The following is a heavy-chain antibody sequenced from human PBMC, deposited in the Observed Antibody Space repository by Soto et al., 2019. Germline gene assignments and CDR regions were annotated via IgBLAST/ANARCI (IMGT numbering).Heavy chain of an antibody. Sequence: VGSLRLSCAASGFTFSSYAMSWVRQAPGKGLEWVSAISGSGGSTYYADSVKGRFTISRDNSKNTLYLQMNSLRVEDTAVYYCAKDYYDAEGFDPWAQGTLVTVSS. CDR2: ISGSGGST. CDR3: AKDYYDAEGFDP. D-gene: IGHD3-22*01. CDR1: GFTFSSYA. J-gene: IGHJ5*02. V-gene: IGHV3-23*01.